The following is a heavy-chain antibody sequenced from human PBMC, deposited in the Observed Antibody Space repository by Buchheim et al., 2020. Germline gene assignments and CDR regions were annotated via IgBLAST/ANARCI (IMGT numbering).Heavy chain of an antibody. D-gene: IGHD4-17*01. J-gene: IGHJ4*02. V-gene: IGHV1-69*06. CDR1: GGTFSSHA. CDR2: IIPPFGTA. CDR3: ASPNPWFGDYMLGRFYFDF. Sequence: QVRLVQSGAEVKKPGSSVKVSCTASGGTFSSHAFTWVRQAPGQGLEWMGGIIPPFGTANYAQKFQGRVTITADKSTSTAYMELNILRSEDTAVYYCASPNPWFGDYMLGRFYFDFWGQGTL.